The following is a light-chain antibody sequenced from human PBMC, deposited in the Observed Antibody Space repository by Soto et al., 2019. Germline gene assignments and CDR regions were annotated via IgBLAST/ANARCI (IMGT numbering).Light chain of an antibody. CDR3: QQRSNWPPVIT. Sequence: EIVLTQSPATLSLSPGERATLSCRASQTFSSHLAWYQQKPGQAPRLLIYDASKRATGIPARFSGRGSGTDFTLTISSLAPEDFAVYSCQQRSNWPPVITFGQGTRLEIK. J-gene: IGKJ5*01. CDR1: QTFSSH. V-gene: IGKV3-11*01. CDR2: DAS.